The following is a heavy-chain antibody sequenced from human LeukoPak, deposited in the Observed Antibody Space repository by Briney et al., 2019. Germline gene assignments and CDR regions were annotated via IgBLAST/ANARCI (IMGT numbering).Heavy chain of an antibody. V-gene: IGHV3-33*01. CDR1: GFTFSSYG. D-gene: IGHD6-13*01. CDR2: IWYDGSNK. J-gene: IGHJ6*02. Sequence: GRSLRLSCAASGFTFSSYGMHWVRQAPGKGLEWVAVIWYDGSNKYYADSVKGRFTISRDNSKNTLYLQMNSLRAEDTAVYYCARDAAAAGTPIYYYYGMDVWGQGTTVTVSS. CDR3: ARDAAAAGTPIYYYYGMDV.